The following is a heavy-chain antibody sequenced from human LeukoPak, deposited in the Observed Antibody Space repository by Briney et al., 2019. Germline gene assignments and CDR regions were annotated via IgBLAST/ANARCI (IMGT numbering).Heavy chain of an antibody. D-gene: IGHD3-16*01. Sequence: GSLRLSCAAPGFTFGSYSMHWVRQAPGRGLEWVAVISYDSCNKWFAESVKGRFTISRDNSKNTLYLHMNSLRVEDTAVYYCTRVNTYYDVDGWFDPWGQGTLVTVSS. V-gene: IGHV3-30-3*01. CDR3: TRVNTYYDVDGWFDP. CDR2: ISYDSCNK. J-gene: IGHJ5*02. CDR1: GFTFGSYS.